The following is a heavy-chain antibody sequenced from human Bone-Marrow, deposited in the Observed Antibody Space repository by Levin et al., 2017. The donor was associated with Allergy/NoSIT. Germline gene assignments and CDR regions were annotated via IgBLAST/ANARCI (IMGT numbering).Heavy chain of an antibody. Sequence: GGSLRLSCAASGFTFSSYSMNWVRQAPGKGLEWVSSISSSSSYIYYADSVKGRFTISRDNAKNSLYLQMNSLRAEDTAVYYCARDIPPPVGIVGAAIISYYYYYGMDVWGQGTTVTVSS. D-gene: IGHD1-26*01. CDR3: ARDIPPPVGIVGAAIISYYYYYGMDV. CDR1: GFTFSSYS. V-gene: IGHV3-21*01. J-gene: IGHJ6*02. CDR2: ISSSSSYI.